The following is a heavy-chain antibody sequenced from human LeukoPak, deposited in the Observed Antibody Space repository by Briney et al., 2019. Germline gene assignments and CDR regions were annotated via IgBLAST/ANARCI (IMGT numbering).Heavy chain of an antibody. V-gene: IGHV4-59*01. CDR2: VYYSGST. CDR3: ARDRQQLRYYYNGMDV. CDR1: GGSISSYF. J-gene: IGHJ6*02. Sequence: WETLSLTCTVSGGSISSYFWSWIRQPPGKGLEWIGYVYYSGSTNYNPSLKSRVTISVDTSKKQFSPKLSSATAADTAVYYCARDRQQLRYYYNGMDVWGQGTTVTVSS. D-gene: IGHD6-13*01.